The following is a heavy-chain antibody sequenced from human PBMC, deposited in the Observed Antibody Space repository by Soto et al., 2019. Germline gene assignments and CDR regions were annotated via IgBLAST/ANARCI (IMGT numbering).Heavy chain of an antibody. D-gene: IGHD6-13*01. CDR2: INHSGST. CDR1: GGSFSGYY. CDR3: ARGGNRGSSSRTIDY. Sequence: PSETLSLTCAVYGGSFSGYYWSWIRQPPGKGLEWIGEINHSGSTNYNPSLKSRVTISVDTSKNQFSLKLSSVTAADTAVYYCARGGNRGSSSRTIDYWAQGTLVTVSS. J-gene: IGHJ4*02. V-gene: IGHV4-34*01.